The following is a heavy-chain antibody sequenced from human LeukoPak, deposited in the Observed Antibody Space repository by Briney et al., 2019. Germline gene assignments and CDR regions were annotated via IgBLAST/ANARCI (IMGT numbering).Heavy chain of an antibody. Sequence: SETLSLTCTVSGGSISSYYGSWIRQPPGKGLEWIGYIYTSGSTNYNPSLKSRVTISVDTSKNQFSLKLSSVTAADTAVYYCARGRWELLGYYFDYWGQGTLVTVSS. D-gene: IGHD1-26*01. CDR1: GGSISSYY. CDR3: ARGRWELLGYYFDY. V-gene: IGHV4-4*09. J-gene: IGHJ4*02. CDR2: IYTSGST.